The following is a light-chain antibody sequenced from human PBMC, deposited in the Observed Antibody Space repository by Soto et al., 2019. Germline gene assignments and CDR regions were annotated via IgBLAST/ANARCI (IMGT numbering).Light chain of an antibody. CDR2: DAF. Sequence: EIVLTQSPATLSLSPGERATLSCRASQTIDNYLHWYQQKPGQAPRLLIYDAFYRAAGVPARFSGVGSGTDFTLSICSLEPEDFAYYYCQHYNSYSEAFGQGTKVELK. CDR3: QHYNSYSEA. J-gene: IGKJ1*01. V-gene: IGKV3-11*01. CDR1: QTIDNY.